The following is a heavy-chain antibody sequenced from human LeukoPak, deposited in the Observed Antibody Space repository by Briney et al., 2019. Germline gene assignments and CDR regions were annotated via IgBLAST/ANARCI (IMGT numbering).Heavy chain of an antibody. D-gene: IGHD3-22*01. CDR3: ARAYYSDITDYPYIGY. J-gene: IGHJ4*02. V-gene: IGHV3-33*08. CDR2: IRYDGNNK. Sequence: PGGSLRLSCAASGFTFSDHCMDCVRQAPGKGLEWVAVIRYDGNNKFYVDSVRGRFTISRDNSKNTLYLQMNSLRAEDTAVYYCARAYYSDITDYPYIGYWGQGVLVTVSS. CDR1: GFTFSDHC.